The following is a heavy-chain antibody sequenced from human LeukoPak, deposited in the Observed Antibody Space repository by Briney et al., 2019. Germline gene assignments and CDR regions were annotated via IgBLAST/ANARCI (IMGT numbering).Heavy chain of an antibody. CDR2: ISAYNGST. V-gene: IGHV1-18*01. CDR1: GYTFTSYG. J-gene: IGHJ4*02. D-gene: IGHD3-22*01. Sequence: ASVTVSCKGSGYTFTSYGISWVRQAPGQGLEWMGWISAYNGSTSYAQKLQGGVTMTTDTSTRTAYMELRSLRSDDTAVYYCARVDSFDSSGYYSGEDYWGQGTLVTVSS. CDR3: ARVDSFDSSGYYSGEDY.